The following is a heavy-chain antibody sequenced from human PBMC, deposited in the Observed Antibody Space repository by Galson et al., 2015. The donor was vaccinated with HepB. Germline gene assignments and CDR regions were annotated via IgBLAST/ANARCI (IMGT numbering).Heavy chain of an antibody. D-gene: IGHD6-19*01. Sequence: CAISGDSVSSNSAAWNWIRQSPSRGLEWLGRTYYRSKWQNDYAVSVKSRITINPDTSKNEFSLQLNSVTPEDTAVYYCAGGQGIAVAGGKYHGMAVWGQGTPVPVSS. CDR1: GDSVSSNSAA. J-gene: IGHJ6*02. CDR3: AGGQGIAVAGGKYHGMAV. CDR2: TYYRSKWQN. V-gene: IGHV6-1*01.